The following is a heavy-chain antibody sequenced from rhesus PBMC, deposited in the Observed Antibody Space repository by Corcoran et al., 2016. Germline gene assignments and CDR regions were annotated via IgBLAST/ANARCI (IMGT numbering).Heavy chain of an antibody. CDR2: VYGNSGST. V-gene: IGHV4-76*01. CDR1: GGSLSGDYD. CDR3: ARKTYFGLDS. J-gene: IGHJ6*01. Sequence: QVQLQESGPGLVKPSETLSLPCAVSGGSLSGDYDWRWIRPTPGKGLEWIAYVYGNSGSTEFNPSLKTRVTSSKDTSKNQFSLKLSSMTAADTAVYYCARKTYFGLDSWGQGVVVTVS.